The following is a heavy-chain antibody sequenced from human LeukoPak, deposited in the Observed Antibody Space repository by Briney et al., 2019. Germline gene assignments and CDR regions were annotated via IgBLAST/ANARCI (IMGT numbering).Heavy chain of an antibody. D-gene: IGHD4-23*01. CDR3: ATDYAGNSLWYYYGLGV. CDR2: ITSSGTTI. J-gene: IGHJ6*02. V-gene: IGHV3-48*03. Sequence: GGPLRLSCAASGFTLSSYEMNWARQAPGKGLEWVSYITSSGTTIFYADSVKGRFTLSRDNAKNSLYLQMNSLRAEDAAVYYCATDYAGNSLWYYYGLGVWGQGTTVIVCS. CDR1: GFTLSSYE.